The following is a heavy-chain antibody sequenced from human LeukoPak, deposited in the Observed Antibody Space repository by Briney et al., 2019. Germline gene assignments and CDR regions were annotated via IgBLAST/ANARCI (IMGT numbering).Heavy chain of an antibody. CDR2: ISYDGSNK. D-gene: IGHD3-22*01. J-gene: IGHJ4*02. Sequence: GGSLRLSCAASGFTFSSYGMHWVRQAPGKGLEWVAVISYDGSNKYYADSVKGRFTISRDNSKNALYLQLNNLRVEDTAVYHCARTHSSGYYFDYWGQGTLVTVSS. CDR3: ARTHSSGYYFDY. CDR1: GFTFSSYG. V-gene: IGHV3-30*03.